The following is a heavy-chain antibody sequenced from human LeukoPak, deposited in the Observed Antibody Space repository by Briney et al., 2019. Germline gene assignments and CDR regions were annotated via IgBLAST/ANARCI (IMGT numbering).Heavy chain of an antibody. V-gene: IGHV1-8*01. J-gene: IGHJ4*02. CDR2: MNPNSGNT. D-gene: IGHD3-9*01. CDR3: ARNYYDILTGYMDY. Sequence: ASVKVSCKASGYTFTSYDINWVRQATGQGLEWMGWMNPNSGNTGYAQKFQGRVTMTRNTSISTAYMELSSLRSEDTAVYYCARNYYDILTGYMDYWGQGTLVTVSS. CDR1: GYTFTSYD.